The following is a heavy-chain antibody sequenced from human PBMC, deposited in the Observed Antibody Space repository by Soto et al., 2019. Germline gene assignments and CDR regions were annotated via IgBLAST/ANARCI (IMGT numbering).Heavy chain of an antibody. J-gene: IGHJ4*02. CDR3: ASSGWYSKAKSFDY. CDR2: ISYDGSNK. V-gene: IGHV3-30-3*01. Sequence: PGGSLRLSCAASGFTFSSYATHWVRQAPGKGLEWVAVISYDGSNKYYADSVKGRFTISRDNSKNTLYLQMNSLRAEDTAVYYCASSGWYSKAKSFDYWGQGTLVTVSS. CDR1: GFTFSSYA. D-gene: IGHD6-19*01.